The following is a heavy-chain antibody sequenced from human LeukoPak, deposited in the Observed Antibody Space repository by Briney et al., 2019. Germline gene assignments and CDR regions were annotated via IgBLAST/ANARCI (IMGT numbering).Heavy chain of an antibody. J-gene: IGHJ4*02. Sequence: GGSLRLSCAASGLTFSSCSMTWVRQAPGKGLEWVSCISGSGGNTYYADYVKGRFTISRDNSKNTLYLQLNSLRAEDTAIYYCANGRGPNTGPTLDYWGQGTLVTVSS. D-gene: IGHD2-15*01. CDR1: GLTFSSCS. V-gene: IGHV3-23*01. CDR3: ANGRGPNTGPTLDY. CDR2: ISGSGGNT.